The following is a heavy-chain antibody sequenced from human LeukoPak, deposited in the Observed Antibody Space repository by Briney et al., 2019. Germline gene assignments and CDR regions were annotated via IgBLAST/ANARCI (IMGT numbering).Heavy chain of an antibody. CDR2: ITGSADKT. J-gene: IGHJ2*01. CDR3: AKMQGYFDL. CDR1: GFTFTSQG. Sequence: GGSLRLSCAASGFTFTSQGMAWVRQAPGKGLEWVSAITGSADKTFHADSVKGRFTISRDNSKNTLYLQMNSLSAEDTAVYYCAKMQGYFDLWGRGTLVTVSS. V-gene: IGHV3-23*01.